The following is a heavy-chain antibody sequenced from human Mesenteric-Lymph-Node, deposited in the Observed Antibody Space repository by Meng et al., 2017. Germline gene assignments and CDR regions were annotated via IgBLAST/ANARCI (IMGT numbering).Heavy chain of an antibody. D-gene: IGHD1-26*01. V-gene: IGHV1-3*01. CDR2: INSGNGNI. CDR1: GYTFTGYA. J-gene: IGHJ4*02. Sequence: QVQLVQFGAEVKKPGASVKVSCKASGYTFTGYAIHWVRQAPGQGLEWMGWINSGNGNIRYSPKFQGRVTFTGDTSATTSYMAVTSLTSEDTAIYFCARDGGFSVGATLYDYWGQGTLVTVSS. CDR3: ARDGGFSVGATLYDY.